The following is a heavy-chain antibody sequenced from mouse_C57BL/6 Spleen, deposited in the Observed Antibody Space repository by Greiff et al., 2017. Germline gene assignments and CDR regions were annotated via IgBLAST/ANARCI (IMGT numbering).Heavy chain of an antibody. CDR1: GFTFSSYA. J-gene: IGHJ3*01. CDR2: ISDGGSYT. Sequence: EVQLVESGGGLVKPGGSLKLSCAASGFTFSSYAMSWVRQTPEKRLEWVATISDGGSYTYYPDNVKGRFTISRDNAKNNLYLQMSHLKSEDTAMYYCARERSYSNYSVAYWGQGTLVTVSA. CDR3: ARERSYSNYSVAY. V-gene: IGHV5-4*01. D-gene: IGHD2-5*01.